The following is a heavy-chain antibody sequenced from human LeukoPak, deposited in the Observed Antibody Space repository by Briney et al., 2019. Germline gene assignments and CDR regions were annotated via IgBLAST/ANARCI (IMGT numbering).Heavy chain of an antibody. CDR2: INHSGST. CDR3: ARGKLGVAVAVDY. CDR1: GGSISSSNW. D-gene: IGHD6-19*01. J-gene: IGHJ4*02. V-gene: IGHV4-4*02. Sequence: PSETLSLTCAVSGGSISSSNWWSWIRQPPGKGLEWIGEINHSGSTNYNPSLKSRVTISVDTSKNQFSLKLSSVTAADTAVYYCARGKLGVAVAVDYWGQGTLVTVSS.